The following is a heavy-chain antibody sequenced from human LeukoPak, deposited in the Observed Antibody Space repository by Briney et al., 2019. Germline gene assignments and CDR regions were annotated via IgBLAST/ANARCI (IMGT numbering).Heavy chain of an antibody. Sequence: SETLSLTCTVSGGSISSSSYYWGWIRQPPGKGLEWIGSIYYSGSTYYNPSLKSRVTISVDTSKNQFSLKLSSVTAADTAVYYCARGRGCRFLEWLLKCKHGGWFDPWGQGTLVTVSS. CDR1: GGSISSSSYY. D-gene: IGHD3-3*01. CDR3: ARGRGCRFLEWLLKCKHGGWFDP. J-gene: IGHJ5*02. V-gene: IGHV4-39*07. CDR2: IYYSGST.